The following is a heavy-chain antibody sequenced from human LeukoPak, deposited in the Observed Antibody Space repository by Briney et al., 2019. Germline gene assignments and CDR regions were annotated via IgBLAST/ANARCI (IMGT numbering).Heavy chain of an antibody. CDR2: IDQDESEK. CDR1: GFTFSSYW. V-gene: IGHV3-7*02. Sequence: PGGSLRLSCAASGFTFSSYWMSWVRQAPGKGLEWVANIDQDESEKNYVDAVKGRLTISRNNDKNSRYLQMNSLRDEDTAVYYCARGTGSNSWYIDYWGQGTLVSVSS. CDR3: ARGTGSNSWYIDY. D-gene: IGHD6-13*01. J-gene: IGHJ4*02.